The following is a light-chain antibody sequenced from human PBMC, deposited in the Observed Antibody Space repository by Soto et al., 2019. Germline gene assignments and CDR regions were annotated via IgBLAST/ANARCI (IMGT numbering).Light chain of an antibody. CDR3: ASWDDSLNGHV. CDR2: SND. Sequence: QSALTQPPSASGTPGLRVTVSCSGSSSNIASNTVNWYQQLPGTAPKLLIYSNDQRPSGVPDRFSASKSGTSASLAISGLQSEDEADYYCASWDDSLNGHVFGTGTKVTVL. CDR1: SSNIASNT. J-gene: IGLJ1*01. V-gene: IGLV1-44*01.